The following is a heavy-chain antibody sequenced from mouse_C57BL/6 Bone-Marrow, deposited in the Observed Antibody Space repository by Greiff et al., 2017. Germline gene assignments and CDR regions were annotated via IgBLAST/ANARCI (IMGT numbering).Heavy chain of an antibody. Sequence: VQLQQSGPGLVQPSQSLSITCTVSGFSLTSYGVHWVRQPPGKGLEWLGVLWSGGSKDYNAAFISRLNISKDNSKIQVFCKMSRLQADDTAIYCYAKMHWAWFAYWGQGTLVTVSA. V-gene: IGHV2-4*01. CDR2: LWSGGSK. D-gene: IGHD4-1*01. CDR1: GFSLTSYG. CDR3: AKMHWAWFAY. J-gene: IGHJ3*01.